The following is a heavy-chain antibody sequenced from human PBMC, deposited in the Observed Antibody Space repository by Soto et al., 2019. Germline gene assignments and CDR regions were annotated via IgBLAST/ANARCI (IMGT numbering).Heavy chain of an antibody. CDR1: GFTFSSYG. CDR2: ISYDGSNK. D-gene: IGHD3-10*01. J-gene: IGHJ6*02. V-gene: IGHV3-30*18. CDR3: AKVPEYYGSGRKWYGMDV. Sequence: GGSLRLSCAASGFTFSSYGMHWVRQAPGKGLEWVAVISYDGSNKYYADSVKGRFTISRDNSKNTLYLQMNSLRAEDTAVYYCAKVPEYYGSGRKWYGMDVWGQGTTVTVSS.